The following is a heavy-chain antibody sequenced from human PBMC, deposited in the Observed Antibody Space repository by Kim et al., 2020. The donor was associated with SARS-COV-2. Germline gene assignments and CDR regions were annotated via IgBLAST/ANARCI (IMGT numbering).Heavy chain of an antibody. J-gene: IGHJ4*02. CDR3: ARVREGGSSWYYFDY. V-gene: IGHV3-11*05. D-gene: IGHD6-13*01. Sequence: GGSLRLSCAASGFTFSDYYMSWIRQAPGKGLEWFSYSSSSSSYTNYADSVKGRFTISRDNAKNSLYLQMNSLRAEDTAVYYCARVREGGSSWYYFDYWGQGTLVTVSS. CDR2: SSSSSSYT. CDR1: GFTFSDYY.